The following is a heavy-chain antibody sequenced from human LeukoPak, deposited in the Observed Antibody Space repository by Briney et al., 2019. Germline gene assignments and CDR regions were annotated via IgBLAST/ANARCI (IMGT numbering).Heavy chain of an antibody. V-gene: IGHV1-2*04. CDR2: INPNSGGT. D-gene: IGHD3-22*01. CDR1: EYTFTGYY. J-gene: IGHJ4*02. Sequence: ASVKVSCKASEYTFTGYYMHWVRQAPGQGLEWMGWINPNSGGTNYAQKFQGWVTMTRDTSISTAYMELSRLRSDDTAVYYCARVPRYYYDSSGYYREAYYFDYWGQGTLVTVSS. CDR3: ARVPRYYYDSSGYYREAYYFDY.